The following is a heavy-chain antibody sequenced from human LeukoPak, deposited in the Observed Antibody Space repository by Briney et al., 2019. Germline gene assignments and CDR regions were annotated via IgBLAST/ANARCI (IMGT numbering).Heavy chain of an antibody. Sequence: GRSLRLSCVASGFTFTGHSMHWVRQAPGKGLEWVAVVAHDEKTIFYADSLKGRFTISRDNSKNTLYLQMNSLRAEDTAVYYCAKDLRITIIVVVKAPTEFDYWGQGTLVTVSS. CDR2: VAHDEKTI. CDR1: GFTFTGHS. J-gene: IGHJ4*02. CDR3: AKDLRITIIVVVKAPTEFDY. D-gene: IGHD3-22*01. V-gene: IGHV3-30*04.